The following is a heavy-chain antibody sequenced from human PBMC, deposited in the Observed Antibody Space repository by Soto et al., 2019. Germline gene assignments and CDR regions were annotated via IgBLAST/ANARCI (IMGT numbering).Heavy chain of an antibody. D-gene: IGHD6-19*01. CDR2: LNPNSGDT. J-gene: IGHJ4*02. V-gene: IGHV1-8*01. CDR1: GYTFSSYD. CDR3: ATSGGGWYLY. Sequence: QVQLVQSGAEVKKPGASVKVSCTASGYTFSSYDINWVRQATGQGLEWMGWLNPNSGDTGYAQKFQGRVNLTRNTSINTGYIELSSLTSDDTAVYYCATSGGGWYLYWGQGTMVTVSS.